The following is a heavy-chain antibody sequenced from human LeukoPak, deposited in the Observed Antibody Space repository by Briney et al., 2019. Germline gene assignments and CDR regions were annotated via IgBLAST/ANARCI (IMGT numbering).Heavy chain of an antibody. CDR3: AKDLGIAVADHNFDY. J-gene: IGHJ4*02. V-gene: IGHV3-23*01. CDR1: GFTFSSYA. D-gene: IGHD6-19*01. Sequence: GGSLRLSCAASGFTFSSYAMSWVRQAPGKGLEWVSAISGSGGSTYYADSVKGRFTISRDNSKSTLYLQMNSLRAEDTAVCYCAKDLGIAVADHNFDYWGQGTLVTVSS. CDR2: ISGSGGST.